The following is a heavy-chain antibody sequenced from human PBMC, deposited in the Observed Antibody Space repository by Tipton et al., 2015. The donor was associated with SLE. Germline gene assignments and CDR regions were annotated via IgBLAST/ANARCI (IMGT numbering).Heavy chain of an antibody. D-gene: IGHD3-16*01. CDR2: IYYSGST. CDR3: ARESLGGGYVDY. V-gene: IGHV4-39*07. CDR1: GGSISSSSYY. Sequence: TLSLTCTVSGGSISSSSYYWGWIRQPPGKGLEWIGSIYYSGSTNYNPSLKSRVTISVDTSKNQFSLKLSSVTAADTAVYYCARESLGGGYVDYWGQGTLVTVSS. J-gene: IGHJ4*02.